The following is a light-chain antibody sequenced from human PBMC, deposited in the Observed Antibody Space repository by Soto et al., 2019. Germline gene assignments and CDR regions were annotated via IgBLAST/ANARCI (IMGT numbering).Light chain of an antibody. Sequence: SYELTQPPSVSVAPGKTGKDSLGGNNIGSKSVHWYQQKPGQAPVLVIYYDSDRPSGIPERFSGSNSGNTATLTISRVEAGDEADYYCQVWDSSSDHPVFGGGTKLTVL. J-gene: IGLJ3*02. CDR2: YDS. CDR3: QVWDSSSDHPV. CDR1: NIGSKS. V-gene: IGLV3-21*04.